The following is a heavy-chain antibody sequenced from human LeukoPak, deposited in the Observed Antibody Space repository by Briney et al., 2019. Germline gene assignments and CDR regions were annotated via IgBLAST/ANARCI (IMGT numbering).Heavy chain of an antibody. CDR3: ARLIAAIGFDY. CDR1: GFTFSSYS. J-gene: IGHJ4*02. V-gene: IGHV3-21*01. Sequence: GGSLRLSCAASGFTFSSYSMNWVRQAPGMGLEWVSSISSSSSYIYYADSVKGRFTISRDNAKNSLYLQMNSLRAEDTAVYYCARLIAAIGFDYWGQGTLVTVSS. CDR2: ISSSSSYI. D-gene: IGHD6-13*01.